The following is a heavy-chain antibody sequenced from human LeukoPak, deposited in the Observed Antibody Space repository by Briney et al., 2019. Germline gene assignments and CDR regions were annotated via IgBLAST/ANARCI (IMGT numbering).Heavy chain of an antibody. CDR3: ARALWFGELQY. CDR2: ISAYNGNT. J-gene: IGHJ4*02. Sequence: ASVKVSCKASGYTFTSYGISWVRQAPGQRLEWMGWISAYNGNTNYAQKLQGRVTMATEPSTSTAYMELRSLRAGVTAVYYCARALWFGELQYWGQGTLVTVSS. V-gene: IGHV1-18*01. D-gene: IGHD3-10*01. CDR1: GYTFTSYG.